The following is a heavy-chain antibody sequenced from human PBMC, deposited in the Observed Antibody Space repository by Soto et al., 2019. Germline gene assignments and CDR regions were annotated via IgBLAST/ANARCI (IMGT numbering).Heavy chain of an antibody. V-gene: IGHV3-23*01. CDR1: GLTFSSYA. Sequence: HPGGSLRLSCAASGLTFSSYAMTWVRQAPGKGLEWVSGISASGGNTYYADSVKGRFTISRDNSKNMVFLQMNSLRAEDTAVYYCTNRPRYYDLDVWGQGTAVTVSS. CDR3: TNRPRYYDLDV. J-gene: IGHJ6*02. CDR2: ISASGGNT.